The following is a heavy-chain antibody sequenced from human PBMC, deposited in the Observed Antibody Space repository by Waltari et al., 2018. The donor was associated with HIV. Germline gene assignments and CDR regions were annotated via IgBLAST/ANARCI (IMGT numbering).Heavy chain of an antibody. CDR2: IYTRGST. Sequence: QVQLQESGPGLVKPSQTLSLTCTVSGGSISSGSYYWSWIRQPAGKGLEWIGRIYTRGSTNYNPSPQGRVTISVDSSKNQFSLKLSSVTAADTAVYYCARASVAGNYYGMDVWGQGTTVTVSS. CDR3: ARASVAGNYYGMDV. CDR1: GGSISSGSYY. V-gene: IGHV4-61*02. J-gene: IGHJ6*02. D-gene: IGHD6-19*01.